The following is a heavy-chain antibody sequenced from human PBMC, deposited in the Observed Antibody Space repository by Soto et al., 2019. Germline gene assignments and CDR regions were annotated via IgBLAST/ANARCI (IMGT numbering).Heavy chain of an antibody. D-gene: IGHD3-22*01. Sequence: SETLSLTCTVSGGSISSGDYYWSWIRQPPGKGLEWIGYIYYSGSTYYNPSLKSRVTISVDTSKNQFSLRLSSVTAADTAVYYCARSVDYYDSSGYYRYNWFDPWGQGTLVTVSS. V-gene: IGHV4-30-4*01. CDR3: ARSVDYYDSSGYYRYNWFDP. J-gene: IGHJ5*02. CDR1: GGSISSGDYY. CDR2: IYYSGST.